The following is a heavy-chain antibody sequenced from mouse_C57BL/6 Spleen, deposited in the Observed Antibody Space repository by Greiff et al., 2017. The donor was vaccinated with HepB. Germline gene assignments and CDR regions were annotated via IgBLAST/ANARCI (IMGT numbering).Heavy chain of an antibody. Sequence: VQLQQPGAELVKPGASVKMSCKASGYTFTSYWITWVKQRPGQGLEWIGAIYPGSGSTNYNAKFKSKATLTVDTSSSTAYMQLSSLTSEDSAVYDGARWGIYYDDGGYFDVWGTGTTVTVSS. V-gene: IGHV1-55*01. CDR1: GYTFTSYW. J-gene: IGHJ1*03. CDR3: ARWGIYYDDGGYFDV. CDR2: IYPGSGST. D-gene: IGHD2-4*01.